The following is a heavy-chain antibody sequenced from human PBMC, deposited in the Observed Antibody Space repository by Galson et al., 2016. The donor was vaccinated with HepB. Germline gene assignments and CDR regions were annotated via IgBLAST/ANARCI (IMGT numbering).Heavy chain of an antibody. J-gene: IGHJ4*02. CDR1: GDSVSSNSAA. CDR3: ARANWGEYDWDYFDY. D-gene: IGHD3-16*01. Sequence: CAISGDSVSSNSAAWNWIRQSPSRGLEWLGRTYYRSKWYNDYAVSLKSRIIINPDTSKNQFSLQLNSVTPEDTAVYYCARANWGEYDWDYFDYWGQGTLVTVSS. V-gene: IGHV6-1*01. CDR2: TYYRSKWYN.